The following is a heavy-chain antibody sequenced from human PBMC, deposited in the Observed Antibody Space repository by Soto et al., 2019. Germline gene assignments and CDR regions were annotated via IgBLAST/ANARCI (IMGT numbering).Heavy chain of an antibody. J-gene: IGHJ3*02. D-gene: IGHD1-26*01. Sequence: ASAKVSCKASGYTFTSYYMHWVRQAPGQGLEWMGIINPSGGSTSYAQKFQGRVTMTRDTSTSTVYMELSSLRSEDTAVYYCARVRVGATTIGAFDIWGQGTMVTVSS. CDR2: INPSGGST. V-gene: IGHV1-46*01. CDR1: GYTFTSYY. CDR3: ARVRVGATTIGAFDI.